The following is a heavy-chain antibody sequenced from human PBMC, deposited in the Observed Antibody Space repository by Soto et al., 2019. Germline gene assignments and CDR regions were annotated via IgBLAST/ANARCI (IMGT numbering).Heavy chain of an antibody. CDR1: GGSISSGGYY. V-gene: IGHV4-31*03. CDR3: ARGQRYCTNGVCYMDYYYYYMDV. D-gene: IGHD2-8*01. Sequence: SETLSLTCTVSGGSISSGGYYWSWIRQHPGKGLEWIGYIYYSGSTYYNPSLKSRVTISVDTSKNQFSLKLSSVTAADTAVYYCARGQRYCTNGVCYMDYYYYYMDVWGQGTTVTVSS. J-gene: IGHJ6*03. CDR2: IYYSGST.